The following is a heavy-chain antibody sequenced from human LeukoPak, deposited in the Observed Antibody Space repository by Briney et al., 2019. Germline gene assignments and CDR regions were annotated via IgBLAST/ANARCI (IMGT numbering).Heavy chain of an antibody. V-gene: IGHV3-23*01. Sequence: PGGSLRLSCAASGFTFSSYAMSWVRQAPGKGLEGVSTISGSGGSTYYADSVKGRFTISRDNSKNTLYLQMNSLRAEDTAVYYCAKDPTAAGTAEYFQHWGQGTLVTVSS. J-gene: IGHJ1*01. CDR3: AKDPTAAGTAEYFQH. CDR2: ISGSGGST. D-gene: IGHD6-13*01. CDR1: GFTFSSYA.